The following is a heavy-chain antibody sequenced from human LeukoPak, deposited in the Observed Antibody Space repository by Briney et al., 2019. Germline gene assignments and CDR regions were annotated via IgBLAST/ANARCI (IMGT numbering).Heavy chain of an antibody. J-gene: IGHJ3*02. CDR3: ARDPGGTRDYGDYDGAFDI. V-gene: IGHV3-48*01. D-gene: IGHD4-17*01. CDR1: GFTFSSYS. CDR2: ISSSSSTI. Sequence: GGSLRLSCAASGFTFSSYSMSWVRQAPGKGLEWVSYISSSSSTIYYADSVKGRFTISRDNAKNSLYLQMNSLRAEDTAVYYCARDPGGTRDYGDYDGAFDIWGQGTMVTVSS.